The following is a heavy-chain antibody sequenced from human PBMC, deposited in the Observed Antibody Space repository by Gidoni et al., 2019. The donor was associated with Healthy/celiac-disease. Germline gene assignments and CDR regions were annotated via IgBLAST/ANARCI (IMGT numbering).Heavy chain of an antibody. Sequence: QVQLVQSAAEVHKPGASVKVSCKASGYTFTSYDNNWVRQATGQGLEWMGWMNRNSGNTGYAQKFQGRVTMTRNTSISTAYMELSSLRSEDTAVYYCARAYYDFWSGYYFDWFDPWGQGTLVTVSS. CDR2: MNRNSGNT. V-gene: IGHV1-8*01. CDR1: GYTFTSYD. D-gene: IGHD3-3*01. J-gene: IGHJ5*02. CDR3: ARAYYDFWSGYYFDWFDP.